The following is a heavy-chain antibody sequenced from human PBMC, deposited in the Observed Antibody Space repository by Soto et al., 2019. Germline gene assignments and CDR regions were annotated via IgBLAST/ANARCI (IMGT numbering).Heavy chain of an antibody. CDR2: ISSRSSYI. D-gene: IGHD3-3*01. J-gene: IGHJ4*02. CDR3: ARSSVEWSYFDY. V-gene: IGHV3-21*01. CDR1: GFTFSSYS. Sequence: LRLSCAASGFTFSSYSMNRGRQAPGKGLEWVSSISSRSSYIYYADSVKGRFTISRDNAKNSLYLQMNSLRAEDTAVYYCARSSVEWSYFDYWGQGTLVTVSS.